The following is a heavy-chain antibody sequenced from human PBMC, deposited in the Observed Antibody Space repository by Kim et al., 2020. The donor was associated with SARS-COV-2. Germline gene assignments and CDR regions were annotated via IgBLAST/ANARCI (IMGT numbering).Heavy chain of an antibody. CDR3: ASDLAGYGSR. CDR1: GFTFRSFW. J-gene: IGHJ1*01. Sequence: GGSLRLSCAASGFTFRSFWMHWVRQVPGKGLVWVSRIDDDGRTTDYADSVKSRIIITSDNAKNSQLQLKNNLSADATAVYYCASDLAGYGSRWGHDTLIT. D-gene: IGHD6-19*01. V-gene: IGHV3-74*01. CDR2: IDDDGRTT.